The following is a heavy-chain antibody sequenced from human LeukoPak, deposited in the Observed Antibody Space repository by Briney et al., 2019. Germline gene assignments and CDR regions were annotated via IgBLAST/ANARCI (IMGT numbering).Heavy chain of an antibody. CDR2: INTNTGNP. Sequence: ASVKVSCKASGYTFTSYAMNWVRQAPGQGLEWMGWINTNTGNPTYAQGFTGRFVFSLGTSVSTAYLQISSLKAEDTAVYYCARAIAAAGTVYFDYWGQGTLVTVSS. V-gene: IGHV7-4-1*02. CDR1: GYTFTSYA. D-gene: IGHD6-13*01. CDR3: ARAIAAAGTVYFDY. J-gene: IGHJ4*02.